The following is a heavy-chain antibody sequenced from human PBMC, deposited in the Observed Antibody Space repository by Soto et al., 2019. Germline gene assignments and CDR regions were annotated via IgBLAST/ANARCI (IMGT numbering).Heavy chain of an antibody. V-gene: IGHV3-23*01. CDR2: ISGSGGST. CDR1: GFTFSSYA. D-gene: IGHD3-10*01. CDR3: AKVLRGDYYYGMDV. J-gene: IGHJ6*02. Sequence: LRLSCAASGFTFSSYAMSWVRQAPGKGLEWVSAISGSGGSTYYADSVKSRFTISRDNSKNTLYLQMNSLRAEDTAVYYCAKVLRGDYYYGMDVWGQGTTVTVSS.